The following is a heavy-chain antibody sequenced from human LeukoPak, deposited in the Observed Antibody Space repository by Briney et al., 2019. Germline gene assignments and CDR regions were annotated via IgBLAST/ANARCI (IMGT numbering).Heavy chain of an antibody. CDR2: ISGSGDST. CDR1: GFTFSSCV. D-gene: IGHD1-20*01. CDR3: APDPNNWLRHY. Sequence: GGSLRLSCAASGFTFSSCVMNWVRQAPGKGLEWVSTISGSGDSTYYAESVKGRFTISRDNSKNTLFLQMNSLRGEDPAIYYCAPDPNNWLRHYWGQGTLVTVSS. J-gene: IGHJ4*02. V-gene: IGHV3-23*01.